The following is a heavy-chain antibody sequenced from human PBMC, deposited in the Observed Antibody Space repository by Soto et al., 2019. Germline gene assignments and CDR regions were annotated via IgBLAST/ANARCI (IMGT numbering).Heavy chain of an antibody. CDR3: ARSNITMVRGVIAFDY. CDR1: GGTFSSYT. J-gene: IGHJ4*02. D-gene: IGHD3-10*01. Sequence: QVQLVQSGAEVKKPGSSVKVSCKASGGTFSSYTISWVRQAPGQGLEWMGRIIPILGIANYAQKFQGRVTIHADKSTSTAYMELSSLGSEDTAVYYCARSNITMVRGVIAFDYWGQGTLVTVSS. CDR2: IIPILGIA. V-gene: IGHV1-69*02.